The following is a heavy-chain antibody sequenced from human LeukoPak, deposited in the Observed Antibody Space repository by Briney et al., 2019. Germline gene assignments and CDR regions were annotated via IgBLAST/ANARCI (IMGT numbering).Heavy chain of an antibody. Sequence: GGSLRLSCAASGFTFSSYSMNWVRQAPGKGLEWVSSISSSSSYIYYADSVKGRFTISRDNDKNSLYLQMNSLRAEDTAVYYCASLSYGGNSAADYWGQGTLVTVSS. CDR2: ISSSSSYI. CDR1: GFTFSSYS. D-gene: IGHD4-23*01. J-gene: IGHJ4*02. CDR3: ASLSYGGNSAADY. V-gene: IGHV3-21*01.